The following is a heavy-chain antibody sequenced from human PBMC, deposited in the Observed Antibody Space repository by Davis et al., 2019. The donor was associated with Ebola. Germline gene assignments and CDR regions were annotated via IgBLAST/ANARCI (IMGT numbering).Heavy chain of an antibody. V-gene: IGHV3-72*01. Sequence: GGSLRLSCAASGFTFSDHCMDWVRQAPGKGLEWVGRTRDKGDSYITEYAASVEGRFTISRDDSKTSLYLQMNSLKTEDTAVYYCVRAVRRYGDWFDPWGQGTLVTVSS. J-gene: IGHJ5*02. CDR2: TRDKGDSYIT. CDR1: GFTFSDHC. D-gene: IGHD3-10*01. CDR3: VRAVRRYGDWFDP.